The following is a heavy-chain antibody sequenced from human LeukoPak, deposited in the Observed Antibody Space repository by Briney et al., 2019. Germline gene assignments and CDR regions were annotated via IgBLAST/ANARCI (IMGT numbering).Heavy chain of an antibody. V-gene: IGHV4-59*08. CDR1: GGSISSYY. D-gene: IGHD2-2*01. Sequence: SETLSLTCTVSGGSISSYYWSWIRQPPGKGLEWIGYIYYSGSTNYNPSLKSRVTISVDTSKNQFSLKLSSVTAADTAVYYCARLEVVVVPAAITYYFDYWGQGTLVTVSS. J-gene: IGHJ4*02. CDR2: IYYSGST. CDR3: ARLEVVVVPAAITYYFDY.